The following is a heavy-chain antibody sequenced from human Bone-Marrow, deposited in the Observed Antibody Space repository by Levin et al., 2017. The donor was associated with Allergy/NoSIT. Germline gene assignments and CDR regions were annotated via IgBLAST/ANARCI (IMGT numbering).Heavy chain of an antibody. CDR1: GFTFSNYA. D-gene: IGHD5-18*01. V-gene: IGHV3-23*01. CDR3: AKDRDRYGWDFDY. CDR2: IGDSGGNT. J-gene: IGHJ4*02. Sequence: GESLKISCGASGFTFSNYAMNWVRQAPGKGLEWVSSIGDSGGNTYYADSVKGRFTISRDNSKDTLYLQINSLRAEDTALYYCAKDRDRYGWDFDYWGQGTLVTVSS.